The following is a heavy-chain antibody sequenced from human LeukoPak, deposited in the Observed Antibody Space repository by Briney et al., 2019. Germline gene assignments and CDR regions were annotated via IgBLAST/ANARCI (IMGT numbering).Heavy chain of an antibody. CDR1: GYTFTSYA. CDR3: ARDPYPKCRVCPTYYMDV. V-gene: IGHV1-3*01. CDR2: INAGNGNT. J-gene: IGHJ6*03. D-gene: IGHD2-8*01. Sequence: ASVKVSCKASGYTFTSYAMHWVRQAPGQRLEWMGWINAGNGNTKYSQKFQGRVTITRDTSASTAYMELSSLRSEDTAVYYCARDPYPKCRVCPTYYMDVWGKGTTVTVSS.